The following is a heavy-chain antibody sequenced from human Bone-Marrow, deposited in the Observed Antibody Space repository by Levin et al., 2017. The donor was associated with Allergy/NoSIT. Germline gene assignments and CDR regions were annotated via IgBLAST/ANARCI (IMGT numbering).Heavy chain of an antibody. CDR3: ARDGDVVVVPSARRGAFDS. V-gene: IGHV4-61*02. D-gene: IGHD2-2*01. CDR1: GGSINSGSYY. Sequence: SQTLSLTCTVSGGSINSGSYYWNWIRHPAGKTLEWIGRIYTSGSTDYNPSLKSRVTISVDTSKNQFSLNLSSVSAADTAVYYCARDGDVVVVPSARRGAFDSWGQGTMVTVSS. J-gene: IGHJ3*02. CDR2: IYTSGST.